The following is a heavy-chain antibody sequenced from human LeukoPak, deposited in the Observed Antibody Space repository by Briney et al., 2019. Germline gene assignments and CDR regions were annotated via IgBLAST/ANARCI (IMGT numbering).Heavy chain of an antibody. D-gene: IGHD5-18*01. CDR2: IYNSGSA. Sequence: SETLSLTCTVSGGSISTYYWSWVRLPPGKGLELIGYIYNSGSAKYNPSLKSRVTVSVDTSKNQLSLKLSSVTAADTAVYYCARARPDTAMAVDYWGQGTLVTVSS. CDR1: GGSISTYY. CDR3: ARARPDTAMAVDY. J-gene: IGHJ4*02. V-gene: IGHV4-59*01.